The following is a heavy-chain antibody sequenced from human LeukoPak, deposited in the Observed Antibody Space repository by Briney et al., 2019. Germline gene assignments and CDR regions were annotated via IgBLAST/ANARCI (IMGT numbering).Heavy chain of an antibody. V-gene: IGHV1-69*05. D-gene: IGHD2-2*01. Sequence: ASVKVSCKASGYTFTSYGISWVRQAPGQGLEWMGGLIPLFGTAHYAQKLQGRVTITTDESTSTAYMVLSSLRSDDTAVYYCARGGGPYASTGFFAGPYDYWGQGTLVSVSS. J-gene: IGHJ4*02. CDR3: ARGGGPYASTGFFAGPYDY. CDR1: GYTFTSYG. CDR2: LIPLFGTA.